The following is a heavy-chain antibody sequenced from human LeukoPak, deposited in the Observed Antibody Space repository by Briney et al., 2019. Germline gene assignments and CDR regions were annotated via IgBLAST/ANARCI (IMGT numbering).Heavy chain of an antibody. CDR2: ISTSSRYI. V-gene: IGHV3-21*06. J-gene: IGHJ5*02. Sequence: GGPLRLSCAASGFTLSTFDMNWVRQAPGKGLEWVSSISTSSRYIYYRDSVKGRFTISRDDAKNSLYLQMNSLTVEDTAVYYCARADCSGSTCYLRHSWFDPWGQGTLVTVSS. CDR1: GFTLSTFD. D-gene: IGHD2-2*01. CDR3: ARADCSGSTCYLRHSWFDP.